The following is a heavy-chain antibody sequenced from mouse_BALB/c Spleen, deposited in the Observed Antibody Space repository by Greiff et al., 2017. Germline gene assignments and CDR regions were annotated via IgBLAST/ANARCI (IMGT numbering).Heavy chain of an antibody. Sequence: EVQLMESGGGLVKPGGSLKLSCAASGFTFSSYTMSWVRQTPEKRLEWVATISNGGGGTYYPDTVKGRFTISRDNAKNTLYLQMSSLKSEDTAMYYCARHTSTMITFAYWGQGTLVTVSA. CDR3: ARHTSTMITFAY. V-gene: IGHV5-12-2*01. CDR1: GFTFSSYT. CDR2: ISNGGGGT. J-gene: IGHJ3*01. D-gene: IGHD2-4*01.